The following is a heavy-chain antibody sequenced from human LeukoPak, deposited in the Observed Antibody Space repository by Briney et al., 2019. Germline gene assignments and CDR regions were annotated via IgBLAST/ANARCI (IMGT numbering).Heavy chain of an antibody. J-gene: IGHJ4*02. CDR1: GFTFSDYY. Sequence: GGSLRLSCAASGFTFSDYYMSWIRQAPGKGLEWVSYISSSGSTIYYADSVKGRFTISRDNAKNSLYLQMSSLRAEDTAVYYCARDWGSSAPYFDYWGRGTLVTVSS. D-gene: IGHD7-27*01. CDR3: ARDWGSSAPYFDY. CDR2: ISSSGSTI. V-gene: IGHV3-11*04.